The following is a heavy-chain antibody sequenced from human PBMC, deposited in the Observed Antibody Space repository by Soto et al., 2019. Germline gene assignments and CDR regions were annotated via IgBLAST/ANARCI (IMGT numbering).Heavy chain of an antibody. CDR3: ARAYYFGSGTSYTLYY. CDR1: GFTSSNYG. D-gene: IGHD3-10*01. Sequence: LRLSCAASGFTSSNYGMHWVRQAPGKGLEWVAVISDDGVSKYYADSVQGRFTISRDNSESVVLLQMNSLRPDDTALYFCARAYYFGSGTSYTLYYWGQGTQVTVSS. V-gene: IGHV3-30*03. J-gene: IGHJ4*02. CDR2: ISDDGVSK.